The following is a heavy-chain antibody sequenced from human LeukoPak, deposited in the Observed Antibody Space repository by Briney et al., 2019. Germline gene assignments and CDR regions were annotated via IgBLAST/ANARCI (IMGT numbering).Heavy chain of an antibody. CDR1: GGSISSGSYY. D-gene: IGHD3-3*01. V-gene: IGHV4-61*02. CDR2: IYTSGST. J-gene: IGHJ5*02. Sequence: SQTLSLTCSVSGGSISSGSYYWSWIRQLAGKGLEWIGRIYTSGSTNYNPSLKSRVTISVDTSKNQFSLKLSSVTAADTAVYYCARSTSKDFWSGYYALHWFDPWGQGTLVTVSS. CDR3: ARSTSKDFWSGYYALHWFDP.